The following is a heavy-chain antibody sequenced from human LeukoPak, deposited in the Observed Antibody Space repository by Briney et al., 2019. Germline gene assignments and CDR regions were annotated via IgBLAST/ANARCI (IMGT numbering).Heavy chain of an antibody. CDR3: AGRGQRYFRD. V-gene: IGHV4-59*08. Sequence: SETLSLTCSISADSITSGYWSWIRQSPGKGLEWIGYIYGIENTDYNPSLKSRVTISLDTSKNQLSLNLTAVTAADTAVYYCAGRGQRYFRDWGQGTLVTVSS. J-gene: IGHJ1*01. CDR2: IYGIENT. CDR1: ADSITSGY.